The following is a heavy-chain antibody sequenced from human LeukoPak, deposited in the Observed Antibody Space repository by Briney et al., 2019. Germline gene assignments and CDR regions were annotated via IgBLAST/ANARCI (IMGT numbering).Heavy chain of an antibody. Sequence: PGGSLRLSCAASGFTFSSYAMSWVRQAPGKGLEWVSAISGSGGSTYYADSVKGRFTISRDNSKNTLYLQMNSLRAEDTAVYYCASYCSSTSCSPYFDYWGQGTLVTASS. CDR1: GFTFSSYA. CDR3: ASYCSSTSCSPYFDY. D-gene: IGHD2-2*01. J-gene: IGHJ4*02. V-gene: IGHV3-23*01. CDR2: ISGSGGST.